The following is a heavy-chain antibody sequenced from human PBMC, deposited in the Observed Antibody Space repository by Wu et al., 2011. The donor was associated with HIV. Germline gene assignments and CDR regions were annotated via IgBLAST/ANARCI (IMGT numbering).Heavy chain of an antibody. V-gene: IGHV1-2*02. D-gene: IGHD7-27*01. CDR1: GYTFTAYY. J-gene: IGHJ5*02. CDR2: INPNSDGT. Sequence: VQLVQSGAEVKKPGASVKVSCKASGYTFTAYYMHWLRQAPGQGLEWMGWINPNSDGTNYAQKFQGRVTMTRDTSISTAYMELSRLRSDDTAVYYCARVTGDLGWFDPWGQGTLVTVSS. CDR3: ARVTGDLGWFDP.